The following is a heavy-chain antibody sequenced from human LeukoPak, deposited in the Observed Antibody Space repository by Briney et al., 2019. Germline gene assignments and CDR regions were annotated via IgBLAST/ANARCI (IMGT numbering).Heavy chain of an antibody. J-gene: IGHJ4*02. V-gene: IGHV3-30*18. CDR1: GFTFSSYG. CDR3: AKGLDDFWSGPLDY. D-gene: IGHD3-3*01. CDR2: ISYDGSNK. Sequence: SGGSLRLSCAASGFTFSSYGMHWVRQAPGKGLEWVAVISYDGSNKYYADSVKGRFTISRDNSKNTLYLQKNSLRAEDTAVYYCAKGLDDFWSGPLDYWGQGTLVTVSS.